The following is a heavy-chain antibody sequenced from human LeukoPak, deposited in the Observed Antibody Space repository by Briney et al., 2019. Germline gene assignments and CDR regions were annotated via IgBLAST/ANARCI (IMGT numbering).Heavy chain of an antibody. CDR3: ARLTLGYCSGGSCYPGFDP. CDR2: IYYSGST. CDR1: GGSISSYY. Sequence: SETLSLTCTVSGGSISSYYWSWIRQPPGKGLEWIGYIYYSGSTNYNPSLKSRVTISVDTSKNQFSLKLSSVTAADTAVYNCARLTLGYCSGGSCYPGFDPWGQGTLVTVSS. J-gene: IGHJ5*02. D-gene: IGHD2-15*01. V-gene: IGHV4-59*01.